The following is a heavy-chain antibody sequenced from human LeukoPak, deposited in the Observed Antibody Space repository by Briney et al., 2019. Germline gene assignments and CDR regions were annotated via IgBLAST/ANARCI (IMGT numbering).Heavy chain of an antibody. CDR1: GYTFTGDY. Sequence: ASVKVSCKSSGYTFTGDYIHWVRQAPGQGLEWMGWINPNSGGTNYEQKFQGRVTMTRDTSNSTAYMELRRLRSDDTAVYYCARPRGDDYSNYWFDPWGQGTLVTVSS. CDR2: INPNSGGT. CDR3: ARPRGDDYSNYWFDP. J-gene: IGHJ5*02. D-gene: IGHD4-11*01. V-gene: IGHV1-2*02.